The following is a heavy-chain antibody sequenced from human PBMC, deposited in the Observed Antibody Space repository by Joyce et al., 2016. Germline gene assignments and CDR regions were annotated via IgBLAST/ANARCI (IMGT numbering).Heavy chain of an antibody. Sequence: EVQLVESGGDLVKPGDSLRISCSASGFNFRVYIMNWVRQAPGKGMDWVASIDSSSTRIYYTAAVKGRFTISRDNAKNLVFLHMSSLTVEDTGVYYCAGQTFDRWGRGTQVTVSS. CDR1: GFNFRVYI. CDR3: AGQTFDR. J-gene: IGHJ5*02. CDR2: IDSSSTRI. V-gene: IGHV3-21*03.